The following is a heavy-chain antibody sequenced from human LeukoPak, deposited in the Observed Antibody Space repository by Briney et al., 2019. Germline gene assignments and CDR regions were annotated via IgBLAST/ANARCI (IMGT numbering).Heavy chain of an antibody. J-gene: IGHJ4*02. CDR3: ARVGGVCYGCLGY. CDR2: ISSNGGST. V-gene: IGHV3-64*01. CDR1: GFTFSSYA. D-gene: IGHD2-8*02. Sequence: PGGSLRLSCAASGFTFSSYAMHWVRQAPGKGLEYVSAISSNGGSTYYANSVKGRFTISRDNSKNTLYLQMGSLRAEDMAVYYCARVGGVCYGCLGYWGQGTLVTVSS.